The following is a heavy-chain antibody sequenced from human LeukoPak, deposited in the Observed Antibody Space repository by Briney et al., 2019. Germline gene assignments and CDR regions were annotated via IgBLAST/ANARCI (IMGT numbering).Heavy chain of an antibody. Sequence: SETLSLTCTVSGGSISSYYWSRIRQPAGKGLEWIGRIYTSGSTNYNPSLKSRATMSVDTSKNQFSLKLSSVTAADTAVYYCARAGGGYGHYYDYYGMDVWGQGTTVTVSS. CDR1: GGSISSYY. J-gene: IGHJ6*02. CDR2: IYTSGST. CDR3: ARAGGGYGHYYDYYGMDV. V-gene: IGHV4-4*07. D-gene: IGHD5-12*01.